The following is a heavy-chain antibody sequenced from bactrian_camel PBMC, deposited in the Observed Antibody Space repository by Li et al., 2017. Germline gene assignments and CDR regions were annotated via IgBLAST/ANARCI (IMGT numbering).Heavy chain of an antibody. D-gene: IGHD6*01. CDR2: IAQGRGSA. CDR1: YRSY. CDR3: AADPRRKTDDSWHDAFWYMF. Sequence: HVQLVESGGGSVQAGGSLRLSCVATYRSYLGWFRLAPGKQREGVATIAQGRGSAVYADSVRGRFTISRDNAKNTVYLQMDSLKPEDTAMYYCAADPRRKTDDSWHDAFWYMFWGHGTQVTVS. V-gene: IGHV3-3*01. J-gene: IGHJ4*01.